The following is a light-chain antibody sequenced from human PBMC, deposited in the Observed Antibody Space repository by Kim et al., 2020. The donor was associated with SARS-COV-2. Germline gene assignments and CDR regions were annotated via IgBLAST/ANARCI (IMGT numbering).Light chain of an antibody. J-gene: IGKJ4*01. CDR2: DAA. Sequence: PGEGAILSCRASQSIGIPLGWYQHKPGQAPRLLIYDAAIRAAGIPDRFSGGGSGTDFTLAIGNLEPEDFAVYYCQQRNNWPPAVTFGGGTKVDIK. V-gene: IGKV3-11*01. CDR3: QQRNNWPPAVT. CDR1: QSIGIP.